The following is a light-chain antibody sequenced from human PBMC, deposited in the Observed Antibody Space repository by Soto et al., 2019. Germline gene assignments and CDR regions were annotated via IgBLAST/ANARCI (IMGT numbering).Light chain of an antibody. CDR2: GAS. V-gene: IGKV3-15*01. CDR3: QQYNDWPPVYT. CDR1: QSVSTN. Sequence: EIVMTQSPATLSVSPGERATLSCRASQSVSTNLAWYQQKPGQAPRRLIYGASTRATGVPARFSGSGSGTEFALTISSLQSEDFEIYFCQQYNDWPPVYTFGQGTKLEIK. J-gene: IGKJ2*01.